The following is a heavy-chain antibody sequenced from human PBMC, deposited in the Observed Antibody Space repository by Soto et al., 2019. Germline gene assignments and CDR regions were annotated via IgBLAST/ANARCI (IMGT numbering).Heavy chain of an antibody. Sequence: ASVKVSCKASGYTFTGYYMHWVRPAPGQGLEWMGWINPNSDGKNYAQKFQGRVTMTRDTSISTAYMELSRLRSDDTAVYYCARGGQKLVRKLDYWGQGTLVTVSS. D-gene: IGHD6-13*01. J-gene: IGHJ4*02. CDR2: INPNSDGK. CDR3: ARGGQKLVRKLDY. V-gene: IGHV1-2*02. CDR1: GYTFTGYY.